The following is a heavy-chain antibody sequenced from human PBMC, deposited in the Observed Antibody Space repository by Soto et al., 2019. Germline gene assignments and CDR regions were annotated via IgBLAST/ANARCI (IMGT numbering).Heavy chain of an antibody. V-gene: IGHV3-23*01. J-gene: IGHJ4*02. D-gene: IGHD5-12*01. CDR1: GFTFSSYA. CDR2: ISGSGGST. Sequence: EVQLLESGGGLVQPGGSLRLSCAASGFTFSSYAMSWVRQAPGKGLEWVSAISGSGGSTYYADSVKDRFTISRDNSKNTLYLQLNSLRAEDTAVYYCATSSRATISLGYDYWGQGTLVTVSS. CDR3: ATSSRATISLGYDY.